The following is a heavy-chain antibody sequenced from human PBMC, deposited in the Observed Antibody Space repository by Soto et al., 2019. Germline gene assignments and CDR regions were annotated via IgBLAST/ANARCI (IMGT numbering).Heavy chain of an antibody. Sequence: EVQLLESGGGLVQPGRSLRLSCAVSGFSLSSYAVSWVRQAPGKGLEWVSAISGRSGNTYYADSVRGRFTISRDNSKNTLYLLMNSLRAEDTAVYYCAKDRANYGDYDYWGQGTLVTVSS. CDR2: ISGRSGNT. V-gene: IGHV3-23*01. CDR3: AKDRANYGDYDY. J-gene: IGHJ4*02. CDR1: GFSLSSYA. D-gene: IGHD4-17*01.